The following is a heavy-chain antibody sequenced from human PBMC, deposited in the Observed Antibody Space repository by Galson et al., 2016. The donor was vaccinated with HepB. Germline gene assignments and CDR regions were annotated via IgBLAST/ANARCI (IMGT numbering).Heavy chain of an antibody. CDR2: VDNNGSS. CDR3: ARHGETFGVPSANPWFDP. V-gene: IGHV4-39*01. J-gene: IGHJ5*02. Sequence: LSLTCTVSGGSISGDYFFWVWIRQSPGKGLEWIGSVDNNGSSYYNPSLKSRVTISIDTPKNQLSLQLTSATAADTALYYCARHGETFGVPSANPWFDPWGQGTLVAVSS. D-gene: IGHD3-3*01. CDR1: GGSISGDYFF.